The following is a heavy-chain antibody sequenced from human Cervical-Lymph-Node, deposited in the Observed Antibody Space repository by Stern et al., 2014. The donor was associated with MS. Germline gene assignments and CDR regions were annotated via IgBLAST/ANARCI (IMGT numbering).Heavy chain of an antibody. CDR2: IYSGGST. J-gene: IGHJ4*02. CDR3: ARDGGYYDSSGYSPDY. D-gene: IGHD3-22*01. CDR1: GFTVSSNY. V-gene: IGHV3-66*01. Sequence: EVQLVESGGGLVQPGGSLRLSCAASGFTVSSNYMSWVRQAPGKGLEWVSVIYSGGSTYYADSVKGRFTISRDNSKNTLYLQMNSLRAEDTAVYYCARDGGYYDSSGYSPDYWGQGTLVTVSS.